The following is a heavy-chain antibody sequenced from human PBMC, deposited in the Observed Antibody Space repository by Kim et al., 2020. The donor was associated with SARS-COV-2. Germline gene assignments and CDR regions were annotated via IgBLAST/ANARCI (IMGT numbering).Heavy chain of an antibody. V-gene: IGHV4-4*07. D-gene: IGHD2-2*01. CDR3: ARDLLPAAHTNWFDP. J-gene: IGHJ5*02. Sequence: PPLKSRVTMSVDTSKNQCSLKLSSVTAADTAVYYCARDLLPAAHTNWFDPWGQGTLVTVSS.